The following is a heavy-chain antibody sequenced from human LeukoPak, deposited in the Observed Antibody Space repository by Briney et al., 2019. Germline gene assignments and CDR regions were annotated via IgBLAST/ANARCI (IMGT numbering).Heavy chain of an antibody. CDR2: IPYDGSNK. J-gene: IGHJ5*02. Sequence: GGSLRLSCAASGFTFSSYAMHWVRQAPGKGLEWVAVIPYDGSNKYYADSVKGRFTISRDNSKNTLYLQMNSLRAEDTAVYYCARVWTKLWLDVWGQGTLVTVSS. CDR1: GFTFSSYA. V-gene: IGHV3-30-3*01. D-gene: IGHD3/OR15-3a*01. CDR3: ARVWTKLWLDV.